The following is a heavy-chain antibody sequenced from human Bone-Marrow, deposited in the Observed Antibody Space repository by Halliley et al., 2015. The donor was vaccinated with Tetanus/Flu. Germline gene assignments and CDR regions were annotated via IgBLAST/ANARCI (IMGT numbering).Heavy chain of an antibody. CDR3: ATDYGPQLGLEH. CDR2: IKQDGSDK. D-gene: IGHD3-10*01. V-gene: IGHV3-7*01. J-gene: IGHJ4*02. Sequence: AASGFTFRNYWMSWVRQAPGKGLEWVANIKQDGSDKYYVDSVRGRFTISRDNAKNSLYLQMNGLRAEDTAVYYCATDYGPQLGLEHWGQGTLVTVSS. CDR1: GFTFRNYW.